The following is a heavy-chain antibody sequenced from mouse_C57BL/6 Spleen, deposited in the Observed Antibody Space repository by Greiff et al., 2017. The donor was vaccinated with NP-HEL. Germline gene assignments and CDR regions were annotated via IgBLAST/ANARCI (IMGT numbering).Heavy chain of an antibody. V-gene: IGHV5-17*01. J-gene: IGHJ1*03. CDR3: ARSYYGNYVYWYFDV. D-gene: IGHD2-10*01. Sequence: EVQRVESGGGLVKPGGSLKLSCAASGFTFSDYGMHWVRQAPEKGLEWVAYISSGSSTIYYADTVKGRFTISRDNAKNTLFLQMTSLRSEDTAMYYCARSYYGNYVYWYFDVWGTGTTVTVSS. CDR1: GFTFSDYG. CDR2: ISSGSSTI.